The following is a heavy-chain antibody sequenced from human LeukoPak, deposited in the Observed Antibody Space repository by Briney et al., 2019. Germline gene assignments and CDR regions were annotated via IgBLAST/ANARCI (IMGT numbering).Heavy chain of an antibody. CDR3: ARAVWFGELLGWFDP. D-gene: IGHD3-10*01. Sequence: SQTLSLTCTVSGGSISSGDYYWSWIRQPPGKGLEWIGYIYYSGSTYYNPSLKSRVTISVDTSKNQFSLKLSSVTAADTAVYYCARAVWFGELLGWFDPWGQGTLVTVSS. J-gene: IGHJ5*02. CDR2: IYYSGST. V-gene: IGHV4-30-4*01. CDR1: GGSISSGDYY.